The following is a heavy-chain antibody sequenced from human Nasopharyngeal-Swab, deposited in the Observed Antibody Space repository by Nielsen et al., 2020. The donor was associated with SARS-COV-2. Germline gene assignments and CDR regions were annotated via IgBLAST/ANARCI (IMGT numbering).Heavy chain of an antibody. Sequence: GESLKISCAASGFTFSSYGMHWVRQAPGKGLKWVAVISYDGSNKYYADSVKGRFTISRDNSKNTLYLQMNSLRAEDTAVYYCARARSWSPAQLYIWGQGTLVTVSS. J-gene: IGHJ4*02. CDR1: GFTFSSYG. V-gene: IGHV3-30*03. CDR2: ISYDGSNK. CDR3: ARARSWSPAQLYI. D-gene: IGHD6-13*01.